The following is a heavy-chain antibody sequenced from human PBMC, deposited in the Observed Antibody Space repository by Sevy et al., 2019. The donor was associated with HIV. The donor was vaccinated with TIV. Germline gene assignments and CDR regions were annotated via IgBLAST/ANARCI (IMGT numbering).Heavy chain of an antibody. CDR2: IYYSGST. J-gene: IGHJ4*02. D-gene: IGHD3-22*01. V-gene: IGHV4-59*01. CDR1: GGSISSYY. CDR3: ARGGGVITMIVAEPYYFDY. Sequence: SETLSLTCTVSGGSISSYYWSWIRQPPGKGLEWIGYIYYSGSTNYNPSLKSRVTISVDTSKNQFSLKLSSVTAADTGVYYCARGGGVITMIVAEPYYFDYWGQGTLVTVSS.